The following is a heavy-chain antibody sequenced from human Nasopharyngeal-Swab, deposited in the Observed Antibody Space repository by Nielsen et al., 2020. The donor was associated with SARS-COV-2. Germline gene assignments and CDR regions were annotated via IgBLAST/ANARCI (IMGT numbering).Heavy chain of an antibody. CDR1: GDSVSSSSGA. D-gene: IGHD4-17*01. V-gene: IGHV6-1*01. CDR3: ARARGAYSDYYYYYYTDV. CDR2: TYYRAKWYN. Sequence: ETLSRTCAISGDSVSSSSGAWKWIRQYPPRGLEWLGRTYYRAKWYNDYAVSVKSRITINPDTSKNQSSLHLNSVTPEDTAVYYCARARGAYSDYYYYYYTDVWGKEATVTVSS. J-gene: IGHJ6*03.